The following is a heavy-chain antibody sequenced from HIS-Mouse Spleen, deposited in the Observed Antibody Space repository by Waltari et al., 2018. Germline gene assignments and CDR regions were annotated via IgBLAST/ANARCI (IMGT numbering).Heavy chain of an antibody. V-gene: IGHV4-39*07. J-gene: IGHJ2*01. CDR2: IYYSGST. D-gene: IGHD6-13*01. CDR1: GCPIRSSSYY. Sequence: QLQLQESGPGLVKPSETLSLTCTVPGCPIRSSSYYCGWIRRPPGKGLEWIGSIYYSGSTYYNPSLKSRVTISVDTSKNQFSLKLSSVTAADTAVYYCAREIPYSSSWYDWYFDLWGRGTLVTVSS. CDR3: AREIPYSSSWYDWYFDL.